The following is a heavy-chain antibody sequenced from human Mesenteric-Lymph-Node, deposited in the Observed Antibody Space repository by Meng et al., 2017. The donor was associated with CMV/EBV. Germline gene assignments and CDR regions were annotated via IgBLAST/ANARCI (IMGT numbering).Heavy chain of an antibody. CDR3: AKNWNPNPLYYHGMDV. D-gene: IGHD1-1*01. J-gene: IGHJ6*02. V-gene: IGHV3-21*01. CDR2: VSSGSFHI. Sequence: GESLKISCAASGFMFSSYSMNWVRQAPGKGLEWVSSVSSGSFHIYYADSVKGRFTISRDNPKNTLYLQMNSLRPEDTAVYYCAKNWNPNPLYYHGMDVWGRGTTVTVSS. CDR1: GFMFSSYS.